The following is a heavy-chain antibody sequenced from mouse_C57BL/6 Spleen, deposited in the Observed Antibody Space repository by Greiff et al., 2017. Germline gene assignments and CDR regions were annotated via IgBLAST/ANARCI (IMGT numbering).Heavy chain of an antibody. J-gene: IGHJ1*03. CDR1: GYTFTSYW. CDR3: ARGAPYPYWYFDV. V-gene: IGHV1-61*01. CDR2: IYPSDSET. Sequence: QVQLQQPGAELVRPGSSVKLSCKASGYTFTSYWMDWVKQRPGQGLEWIGNIYPSDSETHYNQKFKDKATLTVDKSSSTAYMQLSSLTSEDSAVYYCARGAPYPYWYFDVWGTGTTVTVSS.